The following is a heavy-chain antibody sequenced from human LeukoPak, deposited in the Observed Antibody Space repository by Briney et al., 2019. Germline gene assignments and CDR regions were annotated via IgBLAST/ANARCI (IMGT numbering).Heavy chain of an antibody. Sequence: QPGGSLRLSCAASGFTFSSYWMHWVRHAPGKGLVWVSRTNSDGSSTSYADSVKGRFTISRDNAKNTLYLQMNSLRAEDTAVYYCARDRRYFDWYTNSVDYWGQGTLVTVSS. V-gene: IGHV3-74*01. CDR3: ARDRRYFDWYTNSVDY. CDR1: GFTFSSYW. D-gene: IGHD3-9*01. J-gene: IGHJ4*02. CDR2: TNSDGSST.